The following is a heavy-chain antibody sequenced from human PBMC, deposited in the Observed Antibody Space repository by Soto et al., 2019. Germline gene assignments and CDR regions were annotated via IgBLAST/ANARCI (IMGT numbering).Heavy chain of an antibody. CDR1: GFTFDDYA. CDR2: ISWNSGSI. J-gene: IGHJ4*02. D-gene: IGHD4-17*01. Sequence: GGSLRLSCAASGFTFDDYAMHWVRQAPGKGLEWVSGISWNSGSIGYADSVKGRFTISRANAKNSLYLQMNSLRAEDTALYYCAKADYGDYEAPGGGFDYWGQGTLVTVSS. CDR3: AKADYGDYEAPGGGFDY. V-gene: IGHV3-9*01.